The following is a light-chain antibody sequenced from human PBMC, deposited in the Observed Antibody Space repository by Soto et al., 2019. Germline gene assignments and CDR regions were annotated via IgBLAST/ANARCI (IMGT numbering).Light chain of an antibody. V-gene: IGKV1-5*03. J-gene: IGKJ5*01. CDR1: QTISSW. Sequence: DIQMTQSPSTLSGSVGDRVTITCRASQTISSWLAWYQQKPGKAPKLLIYKASTLKSGVPSRFSGSGSGTEFTLTISSLQPDDFATFYCQQYHSYPYTFGQGTRLEI. CDR3: QQYHSYPYT. CDR2: KAS.